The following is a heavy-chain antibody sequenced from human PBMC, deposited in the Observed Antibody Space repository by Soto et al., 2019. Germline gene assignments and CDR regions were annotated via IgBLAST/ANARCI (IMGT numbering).Heavy chain of an antibody. V-gene: IGHV3-33*01. CDR2: IWYDGSNK. D-gene: IGHD2-15*01. CDR1: GFTFSSYG. CDR3: ARGPVVVVAATRGPFDY. Sequence: GGSLRLSCAASGFTFSSYGMHWVRQAPGKGLEWVAVIWYDGSNKYYADSVKGRFTISRDNSKNTLYLQMNSLRAEDTAVYYCARGPVVVVAATRGPFDYWGQGTLVTVSS. J-gene: IGHJ4*02.